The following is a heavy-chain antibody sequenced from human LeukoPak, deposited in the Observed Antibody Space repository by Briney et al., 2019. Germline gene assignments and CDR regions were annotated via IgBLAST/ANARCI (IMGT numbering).Heavy chain of an antibody. V-gene: IGHV3-64*01. Sequence: PGGSLRLSCVASGFTFSSHAMHWVRQATGKGLEYVSVVSSNGGTTYYASSVKGRFTISRDNSKNTLYLQMGSLRPEDMSVYYCARASVTSWKYGMDVWGQGTTVTVSS. CDR3: ARASVTSWKYGMDV. CDR1: GFTFSSHA. D-gene: IGHD4-17*01. CDR2: VSSNGGTT. J-gene: IGHJ6*02.